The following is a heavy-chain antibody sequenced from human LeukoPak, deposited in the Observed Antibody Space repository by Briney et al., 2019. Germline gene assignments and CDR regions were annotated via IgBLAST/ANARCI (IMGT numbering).Heavy chain of an antibody. Sequence: SVKVSCKASGDTFSIYAISWVRQAPGQGLEWMGRIIPIFGIANYAQKFQGRVTITADKSTSTAYMELSSLRSEDTAVYYCARCSRGYSYGSFDYWGQGTLVTVSS. CDR3: ARCSRGYSYGSFDY. D-gene: IGHD5-18*01. V-gene: IGHV1-69*04. J-gene: IGHJ4*02. CDR2: IIPIFGIA. CDR1: GDTFSIYA.